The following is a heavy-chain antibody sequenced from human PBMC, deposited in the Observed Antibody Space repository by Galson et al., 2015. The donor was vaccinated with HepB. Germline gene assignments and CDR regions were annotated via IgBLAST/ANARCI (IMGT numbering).Heavy chain of an antibody. J-gene: IGHJ6*02. V-gene: IGHV3-7*03. CDR3: ATGAPDHYGSKYDYYYYYAMDG. CDR1: GFTFSRHW. Sequence: SLRLSCAASGFTFSRHWMTWVRQTPGKGLEWVANIKQDGSEKYYVDSVKGRFTISRDNAKTSLYLEMNSLRAEDTAVYYCATGAPDHYGSKYDYYYYYAMDGWGQGTTVSVSS. D-gene: IGHD3-10*01. CDR2: IKQDGSEK.